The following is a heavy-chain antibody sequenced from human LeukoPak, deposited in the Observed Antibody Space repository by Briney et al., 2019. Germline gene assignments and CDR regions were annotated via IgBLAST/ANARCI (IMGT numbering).Heavy chain of an antibody. V-gene: IGHV4-39*07. CDR3: ARDFSDGAFDI. J-gene: IGHJ3*02. CDR1: GGSISSSSYY. D-gene: IGHD2/OR15-2a*01. Sequence: SETLSLTCTVSGGSISSSSYYWGWIRQPPGKGLEWIGSIYYSGSTYYNPSLKSRVTISVDTSKNQFSLKLSSVTAADTAVYYCARDFSDGAFDIWGQGAMVTVSS. CDR2: IYYSGST.